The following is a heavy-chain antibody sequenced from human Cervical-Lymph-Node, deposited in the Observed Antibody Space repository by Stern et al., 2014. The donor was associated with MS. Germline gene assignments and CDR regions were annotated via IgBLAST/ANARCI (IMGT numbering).Heavy chain of an antibody. V-gene: IGHV3-30*18. CDR3: AKADCSGGRCYVDY. CDR1: GFTFRNYA. Sequence: VQLVESGGGVVQPGRSLRLSCAASGFTFRNYAMHWVRQAPGKGLEWVAVITYDGGKEYYEDSVKGRFTVSRDTSKNTLSLQMNSLRVEDTAVYYCAKADCSGGRCYVDYWGQGTLVTVSS. D-gene: IGHD2-15*01. J-gene: IGHJ4*02. CDR2: ITYDGGKE.